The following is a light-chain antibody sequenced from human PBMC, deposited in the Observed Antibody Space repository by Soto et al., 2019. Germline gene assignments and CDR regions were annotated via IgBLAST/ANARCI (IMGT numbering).Light chain of an antibody. CDR1: QSLLHSNGYNY. J-gene: IGKJ5*01. CDR3: MQALQTPIT. Sequence: DIVMTQSPLSLPVTPGEPASISCRSSQSLLHSNGYNYLDWYLQKPGQSPQLLIYLGSNRASGVPDRFSRSGSGTDFTLKISRVEAEDVGVYYCMQALQTPITFGLGTRLEIK. V-gene: IGKV2-28*01. CDR2: LGS.